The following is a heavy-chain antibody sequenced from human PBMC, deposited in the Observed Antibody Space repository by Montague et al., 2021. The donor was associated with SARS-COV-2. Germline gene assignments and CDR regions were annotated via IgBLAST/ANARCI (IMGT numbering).Heavy chain of an antibody. J-gene: IGHJ3*02. V-gene: IGHV3-30-3*01. Sequence: SLRLSCAASGFTFSSYAMHWVRQAPGKGLEWVAVISYDGSNKYYXDSVKGRFTISRDSSKNTLYLQMNSLRAEDTAVYYCARARYGGYVDAFDIWGQGTMVTVSS. D-gene: IGHD5-12*01. CDR3: ARARYGGYVDAFDI. CDR1: GFTFSSYA. CDR2: ISYDGSNK.